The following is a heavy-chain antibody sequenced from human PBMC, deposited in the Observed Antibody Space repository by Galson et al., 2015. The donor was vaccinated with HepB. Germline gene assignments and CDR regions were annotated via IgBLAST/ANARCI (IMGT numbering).Heavy chain of an antibody. CDR2: IIPIFGTA. J-gene: IGHJ5*02. V-gene: IGHV1-69*13. D-gene: IGHD3-9*01. CDR3: ASTLGGPFLTGYYFWFDP. Sequence: SVKVSCKASGGTFSSYAISWVRQAPGQGLEWMGGIIPIFGTANYAQKFQGRVTITADESTSTAYMELSSLRSEDTAVYYCASTLGGPFLTGYYFWFDPWGQGTLVTVSS. CDR1: GGTFSSYA.